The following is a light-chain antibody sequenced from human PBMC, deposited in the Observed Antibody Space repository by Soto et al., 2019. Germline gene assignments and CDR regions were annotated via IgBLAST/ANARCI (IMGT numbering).Light chain of an antibody. J-gene: IGKJ3*01. V-gene: IGKV1-5*03. CDR2: TAS. CDR3: QQYNSYPLT. Sequence: DIQMTQSPSTLSASIGDRVTITCRASQSISSWLAWYQQKPGKAPNLLIYTASNLESGVPSRFSGSGSGTEFTLTSSSLQPDDFATYYCQQYNSYPLTFGPGTKVDIK. CDR1: QSISSW.